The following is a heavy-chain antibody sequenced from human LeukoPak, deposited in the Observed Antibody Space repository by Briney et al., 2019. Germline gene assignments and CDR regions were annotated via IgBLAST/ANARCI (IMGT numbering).Heavy chain of an antibody. V-gene: IGHV5-51*01. D-gene: IGHD6-13*01. CDR3: AKTGIATTGTSNFFDY. CDR1: GYSFTSYW. CDR2: IYPGDSDT. Sequence: GESLKISCKGSGYSFTSYWIGWVRQMPGKGLEWMGIIYPGDSDTRYSPSFQGQVTISADKSISTAYLQWSSLKASDTAMYYCAKTGIATTGTSNFFDYWGQGTLVTVSS. J-gene: IGHJ4*02.